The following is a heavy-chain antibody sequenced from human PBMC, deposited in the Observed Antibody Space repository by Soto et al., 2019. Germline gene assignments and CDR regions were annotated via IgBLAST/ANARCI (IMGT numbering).Heavy chain of an antibody. J-gene: IGHJ4*02. D-gene: IGHD5-18*01. CDR3: AHRPRGYSYNIED. Sequence: QITLKESGPTLLKPTQTLTLTCTFSGFSLSTTGVGVGWMRQPRGKALEWLALRYWDDDKGYDPSLKSRLTTAKDTSKNQVVSTVTNLDPVVTATYYCAHRPRGYSYNIEDWGQGTLVTVSS. CDR1: GFSLSTTGVG. CDR2: RYWDDDK. V-gene: IGHV2-5*05.